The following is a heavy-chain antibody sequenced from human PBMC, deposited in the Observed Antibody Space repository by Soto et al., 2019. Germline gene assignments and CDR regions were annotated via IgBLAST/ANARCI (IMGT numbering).Heavy chain of an antibody. Sequence: PSETLSLTCTVSVGSISSYYWSWIRQPPGKGLEWIGYIYYSGSTNYNPSLKSRVTISVDTSKNQFSLKLSSVTAADTAVYYCAREMATTPGPLNAFDIWGQGTMVTVS. V-gene: IGHV4-59*01. CDR1: VGSISSYY. CDR2: IYYSGST. D-gene: IGHD5-12*01. CDR3: AREMATTPGPLNAFDI. J-gene: IGHJ3*02.